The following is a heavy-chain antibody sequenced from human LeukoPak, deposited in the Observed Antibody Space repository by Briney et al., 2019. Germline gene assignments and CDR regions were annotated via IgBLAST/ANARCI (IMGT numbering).Heavy chain of an antibody. CDR2: IYSGGDT. D-gene: IGHD6-13*01. J-gene: IGHJ5*02. CDR3: ARDYRGRGIASPGAGNWFDP. Sequence: GGSLRLSCAASGFTVSSNSMSWVRQAPGKGLEWVSVIYSGGDTYYADSVKGRFTISRDNSKNTLYLQMNSLRAEDTGVYYCARDYRGRGIASPGAGNWFDPWGQGTLVTVSS. V-gene: IGHV3-66*01. CDR1: GFTVSSNS.